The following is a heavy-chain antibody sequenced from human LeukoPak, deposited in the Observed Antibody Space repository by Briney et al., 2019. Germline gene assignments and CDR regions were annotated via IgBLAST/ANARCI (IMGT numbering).Heavy chain of an antibody. J-gene: IGHJ3*02. CDR2: ISGSGGST. V-gene: IGHV3-23*01. D-gene: IGHD2-2*01. Sequence: GGSLRLSCAASGFTFSSYSMNWVRQAPGKGLEWVSVISGSGGSTYYADSVKGRFTISRDNSKNTLYLQMNSLRAEDTAVYYCAKHIVVVPAAMGDAFDIWGQGTMVTVSS. CDR1: GFTFSSYS. CDR3: AKHIVVVPAAMGDAFDI.